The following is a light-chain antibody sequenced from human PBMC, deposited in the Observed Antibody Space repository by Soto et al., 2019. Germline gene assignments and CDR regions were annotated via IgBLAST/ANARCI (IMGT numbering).Light chain of an antibody. Sequence: QSALAQPASVSGSPGQSITISCTGTSSDVCGYNYVSWYQHHPGKAPKLIIYDVTNRPSGVSNPFSGSKSGNTASLTISGLQPEDEADYYCRSYTTSNTRQIVFGTGTKVTVL. CDR1: SSDVCGYNY. V-gene: IGLV2-14*03. J-gene: IGLJ1*01. CDR3: RSYTTSNTRQIV. CDR2: DVT.